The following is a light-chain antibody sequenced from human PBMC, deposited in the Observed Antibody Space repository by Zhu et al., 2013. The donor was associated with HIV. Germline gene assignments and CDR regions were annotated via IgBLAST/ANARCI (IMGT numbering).Light chain of an antibody. CDR3: QQYYGTPPT. CDR2: GHL. V-gene: IGKV4-1*01. CDR1: QSVLYSSNNKNY. J-gene: IGKJ1*01. Sequence: DIVMTQSPDSLAVSLGERATINCKSSQSVLYSSNNKNYLAWYQTKTRTRPLSCSFTGHLPGNPGSLTDSVAAGLGQISLSPSAACRLRMWLVYYCQQYYGTPPTFGQGTKVEIK.